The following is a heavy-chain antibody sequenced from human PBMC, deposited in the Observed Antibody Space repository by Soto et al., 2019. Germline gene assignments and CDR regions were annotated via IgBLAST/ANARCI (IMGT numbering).Heavy chain of an antibody. Sequence: SETLSLSCTVSGGTISSSSYYWGWIRQPPGKGLEWIGSIYYSGSTYYNPSLKSRVAISVDTSKNQFSLKLSSVTAADTAVYYCASGDWNYYYGMDVWGQGTTVTVSS. CDR1: GGTISSSSYY. CDR3: ASGDWNYYYGMDV. J-gene: IGHJ6*02. D-gene: IGHD1-1*01. V-gene: IGHV4-39*01. CDR2: IYYSGST.